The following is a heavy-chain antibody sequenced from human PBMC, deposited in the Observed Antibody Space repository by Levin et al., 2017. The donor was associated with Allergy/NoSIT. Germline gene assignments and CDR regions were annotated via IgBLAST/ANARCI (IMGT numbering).Heavy chain of an antibody. J-gene: IGHJ4*02. CDR3: ARESARDYGDYVDY. CDR1: GYTFTNYG. V-gene: IGHV1-18*01. D-gene: IGHD4-17*01. Sequence: ASVKVSCKASGYTFTNYGFSWVRQAPGQGLEWMGWISVYNGDTKYAQKLQGRVTMTTDTFTSTAYMELTSLRSDDTAVYYCARESARDYGDYVDYWGQGTLVTVSS. CDR2: ISVYNGDT.